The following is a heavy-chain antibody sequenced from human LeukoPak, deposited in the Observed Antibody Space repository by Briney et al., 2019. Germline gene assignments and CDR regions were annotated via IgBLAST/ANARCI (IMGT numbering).Heavy chain of an antibody. Sequence: PSETLSLTCTVSGGSISSYYWSWIRQPPGKGLEWIGYIYYSGSTNYNPSLKSRVTISVDTSKNQFSLKLSSVTAAHTAVYHCASISGSAFDYWGQGTLVTVSS. V-gene: IGHV4-59*08. J-gene: IGHJ4*02. CDR2: IYYSGST. CDR1: GGSISSYY. CDR3: ASISGSAFDY. D-gene: IGHD3-10*01.